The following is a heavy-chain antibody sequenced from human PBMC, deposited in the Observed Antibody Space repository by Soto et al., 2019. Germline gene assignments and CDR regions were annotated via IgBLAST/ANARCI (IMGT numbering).Heavy chain of an antibody. D-gene: IGHD6-19*01. CDR1: RSTFTNFY. Sequence: ASVKVSCKASRSTFTNFYLHWVRQAPGQRPEWMGWINNGGGTIYAQKFQGRLTMTRDASITTAYMELSRLSSDDTAFYYCATSSDWSPLLDYWGQGTLVTVSS. V-gene: IGHV1-2*02. CDR3: ATSSDWSPLLDY. J-gene: IGHJ4*02. CDR2: INNGGGT.